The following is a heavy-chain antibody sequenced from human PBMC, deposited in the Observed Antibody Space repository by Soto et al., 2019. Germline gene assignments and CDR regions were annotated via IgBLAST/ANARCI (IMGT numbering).Heavy chain of an antibody. CDR2: IHHSGRT. CDR1: GGSFSGYY. D-gene: IGHD3-10*01. J-gene: IGHJ5*02. CDR3: ARGLGTFDP. Sequence: SETLSLTCAVYGGSFSGYYWSWIRQPPGKGLEWIGEIHHSGRTSYSPSLKSRVTISVDTSKDQFSLKLSSVTAADAAVYYCARGLGTFDPWGQGTLVTVSS. V-gene: IGHV4-34*01.